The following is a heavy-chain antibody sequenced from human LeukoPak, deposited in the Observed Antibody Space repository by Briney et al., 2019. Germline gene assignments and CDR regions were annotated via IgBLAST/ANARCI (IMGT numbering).Heavy chain of an antibody. CDR2: IKQDGREK. D-gene: IGHD6-13*01. V-gene: IGHV3-7*04. Sequence: QPGGSLRLSCVASGFTFSSYWMTWVRQTPGKGLEWVANIKQDGREKYYVDSVKGRFTISRDNAENSLYLQMNSLRDEDTAVYYCARVLSGSWYFDYWGQGTLVTVSS. CDR1: GFTFSSYW. J-gene: IGHJ4*02. CDR3: ARVLSGSWYFDY.